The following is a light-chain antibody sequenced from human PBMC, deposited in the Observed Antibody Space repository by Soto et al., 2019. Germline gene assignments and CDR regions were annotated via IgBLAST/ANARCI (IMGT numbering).Light chain of an antibody. Sequence: DIQMTQSPSTLSASVGARVTITCRASQSISVWLAWYQQKAGKAPNLLIYKASRLESGVPSRFSGSGSETECTLTISGLQPGDAATYYCQQYNSYSPTFGQGTKVDI. V-gene: IGKV1-5*03. J-gene: IGKJ1*01. CDR1: QSISVW. CDR3: QQYNSYSPT. CDR2: KAS.